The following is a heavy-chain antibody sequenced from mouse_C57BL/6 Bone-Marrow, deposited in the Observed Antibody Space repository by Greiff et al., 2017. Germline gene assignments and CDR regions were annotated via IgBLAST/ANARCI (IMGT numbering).Heavy chain of an antibody. J-gene: IGHJ4*01. CDR2: IYPGNSDT. Sequence: SGTVLARPGASVKMSCKTSGYTFTSYWMHWVNQRPGQGLEWIGAIYPGNSDTSYNQKFKGKAKLTAVTSASTAYMELSSLTNEDSAVYYCTREIYYGNPYYYALDYWGQGTSVTVSS. D-gene: IGHD2-1*01. CDR1: GYTFTSYW. CDR3: TREIYYGNPYYYALDY. V-gene: IGHV1-5*01.